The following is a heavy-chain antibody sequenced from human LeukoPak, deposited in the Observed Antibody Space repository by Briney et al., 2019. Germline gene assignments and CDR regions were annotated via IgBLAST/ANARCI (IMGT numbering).Heavy chain of an antibody. CDR2: ISSSGSTI. V-gene: IGHV3-48*03. D-gene: IGHD3-10*01. CDR1: GFTFSSYE. Sequence: PGGSLRLSCAASGFTFSSYEMNWVRQAPGKGLEWVSYISSSGSTIYYADSVKGRFTISRDNAKNSLYLQMNSLRAEDTAVYYCVKDRYDSGIRMRSFLDHWGQGTLVTVSS. CDR3: VKDRYDSGIRMRSFLDH. J-gene: IGHJ4*02.